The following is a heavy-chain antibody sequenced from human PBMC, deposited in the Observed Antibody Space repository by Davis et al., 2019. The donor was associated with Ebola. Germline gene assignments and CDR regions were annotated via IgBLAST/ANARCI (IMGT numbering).Heavy chain of an antibody. V-gene: IGHV4-59*01. Sequence: PSETLSLTCTVSGGSISSYYWSWIRQPPGKGLEWIGYIYYSGSTNYNPSLKSRVTISVDTSKNQFSLKLSSVTAADTAVYYCAREGRIVATIPYYFDYWGQGTLVTVSS. D-gene: IGHD5-12*01. CDR1: GGSISSYY. CDR3: AREGRIVATIPYYFDY. CDR2: IYYSGST. J-gene: IGHJ4*02.